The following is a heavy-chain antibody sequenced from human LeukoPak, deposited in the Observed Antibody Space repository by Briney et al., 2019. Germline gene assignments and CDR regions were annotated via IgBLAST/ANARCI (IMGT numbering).Heavy chain of an antibody. D-gene: IGHD3-16*01. V-gene: IGHV1-2*02. CDR1: GYTFTGYY. J-gene: IGHJ4*02. CDR2: INPNSGGT. Sequence: ASVKVSCKASGYTFTGYYMHWVRQAPGQGLEWLGWINPNSGGTKYAQKFQGRVTMTRDTSISTAYMELSGLRSDDTAVYYCARAGTVMLLDYWGQGTLVTVSS. CDR3: ARAGTVMLLDY.